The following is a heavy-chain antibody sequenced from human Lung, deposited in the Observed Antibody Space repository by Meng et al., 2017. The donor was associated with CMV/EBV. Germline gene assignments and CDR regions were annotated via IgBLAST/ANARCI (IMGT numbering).Heavy chain of an antibody. J-gene: IGHJ4*02. CDR3: ARTALVTAKIAS. D-gene: IGHD2-21*02. CDR1: GGSSSSGAYY. Sequence: TVSGGSSSSGAYYWCWIRQHPVKGLEWIGYIFYSGGTCHNPSLDSRVTMSVDTSKNQFSLRLSSVTAADTAIYSCARTALVTAKIASWGQGTLVTVSS. CDR2: IFYSGGT. V-gene: IGHV4-31*03.